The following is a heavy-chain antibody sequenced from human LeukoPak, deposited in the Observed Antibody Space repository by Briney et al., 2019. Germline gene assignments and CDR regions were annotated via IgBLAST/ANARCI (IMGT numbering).Heavy chain of an antibody. J-gene: IGHJ4*02. CDR2: IYYSGST. CDR1: GGSISTGSYY. V-gene: IGHV4-39*07. D-gene: IGHD6-19*01. CDR3: AREGRGLAVSIAVAGKETPAY. Sequence: PSETLSLTCTVSGGSISTGSYYWGWIRQPPGKGLEWIGSIYYSGSTYYNPSLKSRVTISVDTSKNQFSLKLTSVTAADTAVYYCAREGRGLAVSIAVAGKETPAYWGQGPLVTVSS.